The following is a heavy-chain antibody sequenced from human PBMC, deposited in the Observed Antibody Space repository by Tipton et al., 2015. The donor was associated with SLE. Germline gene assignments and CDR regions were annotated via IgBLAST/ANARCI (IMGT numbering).Heavy chain of an antibody. D-gene: IGHD6-19*01. CDR1: GGSISSYY. CDR2: IYYSGGT. CDR3: ARVQAVAGHGSAFDI. J-gene: IGHJ3*02. Sequence: TLSLTCTVSGGSISSYYWSCFRLPPGKGLEWIGYIYYSGGTNYNPSLKSRVTISVDTSKNQFSLQLSSVTAAATAVYYCARVQAVAGHGSAFDIWGQGTMVTVSS. V-gene: IGHV4-59*08.